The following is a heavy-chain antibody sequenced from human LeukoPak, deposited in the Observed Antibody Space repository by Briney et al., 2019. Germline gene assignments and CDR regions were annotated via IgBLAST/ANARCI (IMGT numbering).Heavy chain of an antibody. D-gene: IGHD6-19*01. Sequence: GGSLRLSCAASGFSFSNHLMIWVRQAPGKGLEWVATINPDGTEKRYVDSVKGRFTISRDNGKNSLYLQMSSLRAEDTAVYYCVRDDRGIAVGSRDHGAQGTLVTVSS. J-gene: IGHJ4*02. CDR1: GFSFSNHL. CDR3: VRDDRGIAVGSRDH. V-gene: IGHV3-7*03. CDR2: INPDGTEK.